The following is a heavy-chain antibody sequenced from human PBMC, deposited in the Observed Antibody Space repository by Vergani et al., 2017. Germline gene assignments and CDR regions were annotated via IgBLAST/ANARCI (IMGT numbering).Heavy chain of an antibody. Sequence: QVQVGQSGAEVKKSGASVKVSCKTSGYTFSNYYMHWVRQAPGQGLEWMGIINPSGGHTNYAQKFQGRVTMTRDTSTSTVYMELSSLRSEDTAIYYCARVDYGILPGYRYWVQGTLVTVS. CDR1: GYTFSNYY. V-gene: IGHV1-46*03. J-gene: IGHJ4*02. CDR3: ARVDYGILPGYRY. CDR2: INPSGGHT. D-gene: IGHD3-9*01.